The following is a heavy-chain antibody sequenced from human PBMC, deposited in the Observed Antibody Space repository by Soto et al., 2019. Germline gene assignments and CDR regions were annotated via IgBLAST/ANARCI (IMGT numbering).Heavy chain of an antibody. CDR3: ARGLGFGEFSNDY. D-gene: IGHD3-10*01. J-gene: IGHJ4*02. Sequence: QVQLQQWGAGLLKPSETLSLTCAVYGGSFSGYYWSWIRQPPGKGLEWIGEINHSGSTNYNPSLKSRVTISVDTSKNQFSLQLSSVTAADTAVYYCARGLGFGEFSNDYWGQGNLVTVSS. V-gene: IGHV4-34*01. CDR1: GGSFSGYY. CDR2: INHSGST.